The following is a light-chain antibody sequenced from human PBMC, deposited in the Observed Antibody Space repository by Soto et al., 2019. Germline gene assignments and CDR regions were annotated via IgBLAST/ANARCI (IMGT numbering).Light chain of an antibody. V-gene: IGKV3-20*01. CDR3: QQYGSSGT. Sequence: EIVLTQSPGTLSLSPGERATLSCRASQSVSNNYLAWYQQKPGQAPRLPIYGASNRATGIPDRFSGSGSGTDFTLTISRLEPEDFAVYYCQQYGSSGTFGQGTK. CDR1: QSVSNNY. CDR2: GAS. J-gene: IGKJ1*01.